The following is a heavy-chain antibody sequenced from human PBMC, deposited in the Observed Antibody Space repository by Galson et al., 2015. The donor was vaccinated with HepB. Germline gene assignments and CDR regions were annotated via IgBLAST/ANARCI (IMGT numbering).Heavy chain of an antibody. D-gene: IGHD6-19*01. J-gene: IGHJ3*02. CDR2: ISYDGSNK. V-gene: IGHV3-30-3*01. Sequence: SLRLSCAASGFTFSSYAMHWVRQAPGKGLEWVAVISYDGSNKYYADSVKGRFTISRDNSKNTLYLQMNSLRAEDTAVYYCAKESSGWYWDAFEIWGQGTMVTVSS. CDR3: AKESSGWYWDAFEI. CDR1: GFTFSSYA.